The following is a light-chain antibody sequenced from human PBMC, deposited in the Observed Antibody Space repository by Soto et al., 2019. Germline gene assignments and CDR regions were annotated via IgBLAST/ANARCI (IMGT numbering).Light chain of an antibody. J-gene: IGKJ4*01. Sequence: DIVMTQTPLSSPVTLGQPASISCRSSQSLVHSDGNTYLNWLQQRPGQPPRLLIYKISSRFSGVPDRFSGSGAGTNFTLKISRVEAEDVGVYYCMQATQFPLTFGGGTKVDIK. CDR2: KIS. CDR3: MQATQFPLT. CDR1: QSLVHSDGNTY. V-gene: IGKV2-24*01.